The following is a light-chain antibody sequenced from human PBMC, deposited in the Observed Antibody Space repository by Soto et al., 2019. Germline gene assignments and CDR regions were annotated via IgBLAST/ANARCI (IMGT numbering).Light chain of an antibody. CDR2: KAS. J-gene: IGKJ1*01. CDR1: QSLSSW. V-gene: IGKV1-5*03. CDR3: QQYSGYPWT. Sequence: DIQMTQSPSTLSASVGDRVTITCRASQSLSSWLAWYQQKPGKDPKLLIYKASNLESGVPSRFSGSGSGTEFTLTISSLQPDAFATYYCQQYSGYPWTCDQGIKVEIK.